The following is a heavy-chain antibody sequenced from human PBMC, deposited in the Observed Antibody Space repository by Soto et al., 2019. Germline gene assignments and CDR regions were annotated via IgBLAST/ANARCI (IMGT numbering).Heavy chain of an antibody. D-gene: IGHD6-19*01. CDR1: GFTFSSYW. CDR2: INSDGSST. Sequence: VQLVESGGGLVQPGGSLRLSCAASGFTFSSYWMHWVRQAPGKGLVWVSRINSDGSSTSYADSVKGRFTISRDNAKNTLYLQMNSLRAEDTAVYYCARDQTVAGTPGYYYYGMDVWGQGTTVTVSS. CDR3: ARDQTVAGTPGYYYYGMDV. J-gene: IGHJ6*02. V-gene: IGHV3-74*01.